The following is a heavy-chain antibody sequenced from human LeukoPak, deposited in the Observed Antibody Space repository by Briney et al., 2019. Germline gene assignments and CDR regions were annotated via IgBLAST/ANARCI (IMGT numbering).Heavy chain of an antibody. D-gene: IGHD3-9*01. J-gene: IGHJ4*02. CDR2: ISSSSSYI. Sequence: GGSLRLSCAASGFTFSSCSMSGVRQAPGKGLEWVSSISSSSSYIYYADSVKGRFTISRDNAKNSLYLQMNSLRAEDTAVYYCARGADILTGYVTFDYWGQGSLVTVSS. CDR1: GFTFSSCS. V-gene: IGHV3-21*01. CDR3: ARGADILTGYVTFDY.